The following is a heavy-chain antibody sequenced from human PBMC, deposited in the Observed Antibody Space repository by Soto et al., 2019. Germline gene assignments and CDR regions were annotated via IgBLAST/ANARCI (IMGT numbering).Heavy chain of an antibody. CDR1: GYTFTSYA. Sequence: ASVKVSCKASGYTFTSYAMHWVRQAPGQRLEWMGWINADNDNTKYSQKFQGRVTITRDTSASTAYMELSSLRSEDTAVYYCARAPLYYYDSSGYYLWGQGTLVTVSS. J-gene: IGHJ4*02. D-gene: IGHD3-22*01. CDR2: INADNDNT. V-gene: IGHV1-3*01. CDR3: ARAPLYYYDSSGYYL.